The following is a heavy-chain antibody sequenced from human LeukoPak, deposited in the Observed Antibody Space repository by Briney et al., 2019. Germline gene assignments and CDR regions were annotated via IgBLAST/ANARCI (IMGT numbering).Heavy chain of an antibody. D-gene: IGHD3-22*01. CDR1: GGSISSYY. CDR2: IYTSGST. J-gene: IGHJ4*02. V-gene: IGHV4-4*07. CDR3: ARLGYYDSSGYYYGGYYFDY. Sequence: SETLSLTCTVSGGSISSYYWSWIRQPAGKGLEWIGRIYTSGSTNYNPSLKSRVTMSVDTSKNQFSLKLSSVTAADTAVYYCARLGYYDSSGYYYGGYYFDYWGQGTLVTVSS.